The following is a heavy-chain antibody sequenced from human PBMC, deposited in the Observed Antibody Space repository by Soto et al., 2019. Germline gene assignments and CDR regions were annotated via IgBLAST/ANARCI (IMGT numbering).Heavy chain of an antibody. CDR2: TYYRSKWYN. J-gene: IGHJ6*02. CDR1: GDSVSSNSAA. CDR3: AREADSSSWVYYYYGMDV. Sequence: QTLSLTCAISGDSVSSNSAAWNWIRQSPSRGLEWLGRTYYRSKWYNDYAVSVKSRITINPDTSKNQFSLQLNSVTPEDTAVYYCAREADSSSWVYYYYGMDVWGQGTTVTVSS. D-gene: IGHD6-6*01. V-gene: IGHV6-1*01.